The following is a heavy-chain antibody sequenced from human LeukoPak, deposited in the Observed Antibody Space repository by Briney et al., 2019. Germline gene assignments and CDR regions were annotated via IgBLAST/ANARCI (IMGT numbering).Heavy chain of an antibody. CDR3: ARAYSSSSTPYYYYYMDV. Sequence: PGGSLRLSCAASGFTFSSYSMNWVRQAPGKGLEWVSSISSSSSYIYYPDSVKGRFTISRDNAKNSLYLQMNSLRAEDTAVYYCARAYSSSSTPYYYYYMDVWGKGTTVTVSS. CDR1: GFTFSSYS. V-gene: IGHV3-21*01. J-gene: IGHJ6*03. D-gene: IGHD6-6*01. CDR2: ISSSSSYI.